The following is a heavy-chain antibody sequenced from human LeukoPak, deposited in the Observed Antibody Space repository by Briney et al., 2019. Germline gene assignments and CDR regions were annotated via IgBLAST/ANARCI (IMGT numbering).Heavy chain of an antibody. D-gene: IGHD6-19*01. J-gene: IGHJ4*02. CDR2: ISTSGNT. Sequence: PSETLSLTCTVSGGSISSYYRSWIRQPAGKGLEWIGHISTSGNTNYNPSLKSRVIISVDNSNNQFSLRLSSATAADTAAYYCARDRGVTVPGRRLDYWGQGTLVTVSS. V-gene: IGHV4-4*07. CDR3: ARDRGVTVPGRRLDY. CDR1: GGSISSYY.